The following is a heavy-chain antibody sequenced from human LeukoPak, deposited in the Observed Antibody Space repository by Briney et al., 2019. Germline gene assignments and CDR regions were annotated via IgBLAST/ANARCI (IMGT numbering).Heavy chain of an antibody. Sequence: SETLSLTCTVSGGSISSYYWSWIRQPPGKGLEWIGYIYYSGSTNYNPSLKSRVTISVDTSKNQFSLKLSSMTAADTAVYYCARAASYDSSGYYYGYYYYMDVWGKGTTVTVSS. V-gene: IGHV4-59*01. CDR1: GGSISSYY. J-gene: IGHJ6*03. CDR3: ARAASYDSSGYYYGYYYYMDV. D-gene: IGHD3-22*01. CDR2: IYYSGST.